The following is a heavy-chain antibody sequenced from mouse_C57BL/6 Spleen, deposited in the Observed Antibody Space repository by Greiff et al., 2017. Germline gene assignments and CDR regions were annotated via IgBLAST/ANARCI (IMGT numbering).Heavy chain of an antibody. CDR1: GFTFSDYG. V-gene: IGHV5-17*01. CDR2: ISSGSSTI. CDR3: ARGGVTTEGFDY. D-gene: IGHD2-2*01. Sequence: EVKLVESGGGLVKPGGSLKLSCAASGFTFSDYGMHWVRQAPEKGLEWVAYISSGSSTIYYADTVKGRFTISRDNAKNTLFLQMTRLRSEDTAMYYCARGGVTTEGFDYWGQGTTLTVSS. J-gene: IGHJ2*01.